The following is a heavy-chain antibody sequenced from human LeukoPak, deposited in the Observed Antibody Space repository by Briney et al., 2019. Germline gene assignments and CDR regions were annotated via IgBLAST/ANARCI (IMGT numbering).Heavy chain of an antibody. Sequence: ASVKVSCKASGYTFTGYYMHWVRQAPGQGLEWMGWINPNSGGTNYAQKFQGRVTMTRDTSISTAYMELSRLRSDDTAVHYCARSQDYYDSSGYYTFDYWGQGTLVTVSS. D-gene: IGHD3-22*01. CDR1: GYTFTGYY. V-gene: IGHV1-2*02. CDR2: INPNSGGT. CDR3: ARSQDYYDSSGYYTFDY. J-gene: IGHJ4*02.